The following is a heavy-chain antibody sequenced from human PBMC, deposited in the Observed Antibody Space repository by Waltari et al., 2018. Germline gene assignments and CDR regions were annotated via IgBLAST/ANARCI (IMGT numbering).Heavy chain of an antibody. CDR3: ARGDYVRSQDAFDI. Sequence: QLQLQESGPGLVKPSETLSLTCTVSGGSISSSSYYWGWIRQPPGKGLEWIGSIYYSGSTYYNPSLNSGVTISVDTSKNQFSLKLSSVTAADTAVYYCARGDYVRSQDAFDIWGQGTMVTVSS. V-gene: IGHV4-39*07. CDR1: GGSISSSSYY. D-gene: IGHD3-16*01. J-gene: IGHJ3*02. CDR2: IYYSGST.